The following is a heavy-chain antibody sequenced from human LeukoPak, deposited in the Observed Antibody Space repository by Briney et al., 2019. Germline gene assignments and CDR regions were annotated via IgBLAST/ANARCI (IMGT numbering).Heavy chain of an antibody. CDR1: GFTISDYY. Sequence: PGGSLRLSCVASGFTISDYYMSWIRQAPGKGLEWVSYIRSSGTTIHYADSVKGRFTISRDNAKNSLYLQMNSLRAEDTAVYYCARDRGAVTDVFDCWGQGTLVTVSS. CDR2: IRSSGTTI. V-gene: IGHV3-11*04. D-gene: IGHD6-19*01. CDR3: ARDRGAVTDVFDC. J-gene: IGHJ4*02.